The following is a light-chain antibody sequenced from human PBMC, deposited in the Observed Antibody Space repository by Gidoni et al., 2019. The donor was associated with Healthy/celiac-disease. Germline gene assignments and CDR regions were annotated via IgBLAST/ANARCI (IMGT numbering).Light chain of an antibody. CDR1: SSNIGNNY. CDR2: DNN. CDR3: GTWDSSLSAVV. V-gene: IGLV1-51*01. Sequence: QSVLTQPPSVSAAPGQKVTIPCSGSSSNIGNNYVSWYQQLPGTAPKLLIYDNNKRPSGIPDRFSGSKSDTSATLGITGLQTGDEADYYCGTWDSSLSAVVFGGGTKLTVL. J-gene: IGLJ2*01.